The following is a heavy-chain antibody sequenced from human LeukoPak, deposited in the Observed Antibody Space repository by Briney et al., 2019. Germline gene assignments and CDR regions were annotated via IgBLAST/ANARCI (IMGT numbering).Heavy chain of an antibody. V-gene: IGHV3-30*02. J-gene: IGHJ5*02. Sequence: PGGSLRLSCAASGFTFSSYGMHWVRQAPGKGLEWVAFIRYDGSNKYYADSVKGRFTISRDNSKNTLYLQMNSLRTDDTALYFCAKRGNHNNDMGNWFETWGQGTLVTVSS. CDR3: AKRGNHNNDMGNWFET. D-gene: IGHD3-16*01. CDR1: GFTFSSYG. CDR2: IRYDGSNK.